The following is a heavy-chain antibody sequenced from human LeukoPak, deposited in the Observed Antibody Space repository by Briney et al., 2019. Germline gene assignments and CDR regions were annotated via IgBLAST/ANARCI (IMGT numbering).Heavy chain of an antibody. CDR2: INHSGST. CDR3: ARRSSVGRWFDP. V-gene: IGHV4-34*01. D-gene: IGHD3-10*01. CDR1: VGSFSGYD. Sequence: WGTLSLTCAVYVGSFSGYDWSWVRQAPGKGLDWIGEINHSGSTNYNPFLKRRVTISVDTSKNQYPLKRSSKTAADTAVYYCARRSSVGRWFDPWGQGTLVTVSS. J-gene: IGHJ5*02.